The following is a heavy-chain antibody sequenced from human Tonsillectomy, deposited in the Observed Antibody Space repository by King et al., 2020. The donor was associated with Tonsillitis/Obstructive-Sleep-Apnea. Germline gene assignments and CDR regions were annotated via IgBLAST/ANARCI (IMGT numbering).Heavy chain of an antibody. CDR1: GFTFSRYG. D-gene: IGHD1-26*01. J-gene: IGHJ6*02. Sequence: VQLVESGGDVVQPGRSLRLSCAASGFTFSRYGMHWVRQAPGKGLEWVAVIWYDGSKKYYVDSVKGRFTISRDKSKNTLYLQMNSLRAEDTAVYYCARCPQDRGTYYGFYYYYGMDVWGQGTTVTVSS. V-gene: IGHV3-33*01. CDR2: IWYDGSKK. CDR3: ARCPQDRGTYYGFYYYYGMDV.